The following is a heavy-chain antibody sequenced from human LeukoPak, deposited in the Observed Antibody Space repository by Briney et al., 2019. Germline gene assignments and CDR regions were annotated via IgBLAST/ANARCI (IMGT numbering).Heavy chain of an antibody. CDR2: ISDGGSA. CDR3: ASSYYDSGVFSPFDY. J-gene: IGHJ4*02. CDR1: GGSFSGYV. Sequence: SETLSLTCAVYGGSFSGYVWSWIRQTPGEGLDWIGQISDGGSANYNPSLRSRVTISVDTSKKQVSLTLASMTAADTAIYYCASSYYDSGVFSPFDYWGQGTLVTVSS. D-gene: IGHD1-26*01. V-gene: IGHV4-34*01.